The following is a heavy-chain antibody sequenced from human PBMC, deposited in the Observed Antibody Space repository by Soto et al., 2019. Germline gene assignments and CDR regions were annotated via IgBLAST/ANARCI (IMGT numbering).Heavy chain of an antibody. CDR2: IRSKAYGGTT. J-gene: IGHJ4*02. CDR3: TSNYEILTGYYNYFDY. Sequence: GGSLRLSCTASGFTFGDYAMSWVRQAPGKGLEWVGFIRSKAYGGTTEYAASVKGRFTISRDDSKSIAYLQMNSLKTEDTAVDYCTSNYEILTGYYNYFDYWGQGTLVTVSS. D-gene: IGHD3-9*01. CDR1: GFTFGDYA. V-gene: IGHV3-49*04.